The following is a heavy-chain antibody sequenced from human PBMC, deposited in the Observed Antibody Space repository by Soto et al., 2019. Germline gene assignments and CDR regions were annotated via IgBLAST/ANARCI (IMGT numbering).Heavy chain of an antibody. D-gene: IGHD3-22*01. CDR1: GFTLSSYR. J-gene: IGHJ4*02. CDR2: INSDGSST. CDR3: TRDYFDNDSEDY. Sequence: EVQLVESGGGLVQPGGSLRLSCAASGFTLSSYRMHWVRQAPGKGPVWVSRINSDGSSTSYADSVKGRFTISRDNAKNTLYLQLNSLRAEDTALYYCTRDYFDNDSEDYWGQGTLVTVSS. V-gene: IGHV3-74*01.